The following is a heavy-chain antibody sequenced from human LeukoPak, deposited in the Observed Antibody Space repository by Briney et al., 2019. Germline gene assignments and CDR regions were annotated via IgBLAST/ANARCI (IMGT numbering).Heavy chain of an antibody. D-gene: IGHD1-26*01. Sequence: GGSLRLSCAASGFTFSSYAMSWVRQAPGKGLEWVSAIRGSGGSTYYADSVKGRFTISRDNSKNTLYLQMNSLRAEDTAVYYCAKDRGGVGATKGFYFDYWGQGTLVTVSS. CDR1: GFTFSSYA. V-gene: IGHV3-23*01. CDR2: IRGSGGST. J-gene: IGHJ4*02. CDR3: AKDRGGVGATKGFYFDY.